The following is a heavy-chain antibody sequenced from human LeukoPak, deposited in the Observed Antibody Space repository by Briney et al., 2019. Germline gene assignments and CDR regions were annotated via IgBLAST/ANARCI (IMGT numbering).Heavy chain of an antibody. CDR1: GYTFTGSG. J-gene: IGHJ6*03. Sequence: ASVKVSCEASGYTFTGSGINWVRQPPGKGLEWMGSISGYNGNTNYAQNLQGRVTMTTDTSTSTAYMELRSLRSDDTAVYYCARAKHYYASGGYLIGYYYYYMDDWGKGTTVTVSS. CDR2: ISGYNGNT. D-gene: IGHD3-10*01. V-gene: IGHV1-18*01. CDR3: ARAKHYYASGGYLIGYYYYYMDD.